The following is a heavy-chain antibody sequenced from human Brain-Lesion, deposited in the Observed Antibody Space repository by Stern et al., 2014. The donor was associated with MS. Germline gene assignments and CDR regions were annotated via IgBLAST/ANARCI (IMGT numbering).Heavy chain of an antibody. CDR1: GYTLTGLS. CDR3: ATGDFRQQVVPGPYYFYGMDV. D-gene: IGHD6-13*01. J-gene: IGHJ6*02. CDR2: FVPDDGDT. Sequence: VQLVESGAEVKKPGASVKVSCKVSGYTLTGLSMHWVRQAPGKGLEWMGRFVPDDGDTIYAQKFQGRVTMTEDTSTDTAYMELSSLRSEDTAVYYCATGDFRQQVVPGPYYFYGMDVWGQGTTVTVSS. V-gene: IGHV1-24*01.